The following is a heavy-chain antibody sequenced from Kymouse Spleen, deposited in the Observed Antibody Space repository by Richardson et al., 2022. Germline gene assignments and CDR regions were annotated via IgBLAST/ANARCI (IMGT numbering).Heavy chain of an antibody. CDR2: ISSSSSTI. D-gene: IGHD5-12*01. V-gene: IGHV3-48*02. CDR3: ARGGSGYDGDYYYYGMDV. J-gene: IGHJ6*02. CDR1: GFTFSSYS. Sequence: EVQLVESGGGLVQPGGSLRLSCAASGFTFSSYSMNWVRQAPGKGLEWVSYISSSSSTIYYADSVKGRFTISRDNAKNSLYLQMNSLRDEDTAVYYCARGGSGYDGDYYYYGMDVWGQGTTVTVSS.